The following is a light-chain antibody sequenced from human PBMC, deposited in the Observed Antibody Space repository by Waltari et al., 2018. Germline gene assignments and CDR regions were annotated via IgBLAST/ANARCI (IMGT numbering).Light chain of an antibody. Sequence: IVLTQSPATLSVSPGETATLSCRASQSVSTNLAWYQHAPGQAPRLLIYAASTRATGIPGRFSGSGSGTEFTLTIDNLQSEDFALFYCQQYKTWPYAFGQGTKIEIK. V-gene: IGKV3-15*01. J-gene: IGKJ2*01. CDR2: AAS. CDR1: QSVSTN. CDR3: QQYKTWPYA.